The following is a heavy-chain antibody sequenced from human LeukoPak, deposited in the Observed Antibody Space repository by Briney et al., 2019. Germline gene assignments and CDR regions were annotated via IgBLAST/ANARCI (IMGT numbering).Heavy chain of an antibody. D-gene: IGHD6-13*01. Sequence: GGSLRLSCSASGFTFNTFAMIWVRQAPGKGLECVSIINDGGGDTYYADSVKGRFTISRDNSKNTLYLQMNSLRVEDTAMYYCAKILSAAGTEYWGQPSLVTVSS. CDR2: INDGGGDT. CDR3: AKILSAAGTEY. J-gene: IGHJ1*01. CDR1: GFTFNTFA. V-gene: IGHV3-23*01.